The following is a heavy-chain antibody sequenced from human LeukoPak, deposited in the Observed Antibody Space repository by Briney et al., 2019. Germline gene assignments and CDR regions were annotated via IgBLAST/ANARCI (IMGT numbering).Heavy chain of an antibody. J-gene: IGHJ4*02. CDR2: IYTSGST. Sequence: PSQTLYLTCTVSGGSISSGSYYWSWIRQPAGKGLEWIGRIYTSGSTNYNPSLKSRVTISVDTSKNQFSLKLSSVTAADTAVYYCARGGDWFDYWGQGTLVTVSS. CDR3: ARGGDWFDY. CDR1: GGSISSGSYY. V-gene: IGHV4-61*02. D-gene: IGHD3-9*01.